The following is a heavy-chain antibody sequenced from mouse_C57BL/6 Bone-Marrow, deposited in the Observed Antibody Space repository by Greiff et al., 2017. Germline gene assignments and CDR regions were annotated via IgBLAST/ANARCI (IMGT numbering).Heavy chain of an antibody. J-gene: IGHJ4*01. CDR3: ARQVRAMDY. V-gene: IGHV5-4*01. CDR2: ISDGGSYT. CDR1: GFTFSSYA. D-gene: IGHD1-1*01. Sequence: EVQGVESGGGLVKPGGSLKLSCAASGFTFSSYAMSWVRQTPEKRLEWVATISDGGSYTYYPDNVKGRFTITRDNAKNNLYLQMSHLKSEDTAVYYCARQVRAMDYWGQGTSVTVSS.